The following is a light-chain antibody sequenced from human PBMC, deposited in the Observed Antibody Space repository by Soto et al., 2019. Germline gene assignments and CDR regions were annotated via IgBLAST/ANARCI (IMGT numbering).Light chain of an antibody. V-gene: IGKV3-15*01. CDR3: QQYNNWPLLT. CDR2: GAS. Sequence: IVMSQSPATLSVSPGEGATLSCRASQSVSSNLAWYQQKPGQAPRLLFYGASTRATGIPARFSGSGSGTEFTLTISSLQSEDFAVYYCQQYNNWPLLTFGGGTKVDIK. CDR1: QSVSSN. J-gene: IGKJ4*01.